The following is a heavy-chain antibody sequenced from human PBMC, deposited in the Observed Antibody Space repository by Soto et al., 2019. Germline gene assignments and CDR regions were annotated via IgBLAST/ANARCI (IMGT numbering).Heavy chain of an antibody. V-gene: IGHV3-23*01. CDR2: ISGSGGST. CDR1: GFTFSSYA. J-gene: IGHJ4*02. Sequence: GGSLRLSCAASGFTFSSYAMSWVRQAPGKGLEWVSAISGSGGSTYYADSVKGRFTISRDNSKNTLYLQMNSLRAEDTAVYYCAKDANYDFWSGYYTGGALDYWGQGTLVTVSS. CDR3: AKDANYDFWSGYYTGGALDY. D-gene: IGHD3-3*01.